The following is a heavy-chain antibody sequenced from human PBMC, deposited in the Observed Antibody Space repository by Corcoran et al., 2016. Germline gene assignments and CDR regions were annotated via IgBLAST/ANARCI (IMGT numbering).Heavy chain of an antibody. J-gene: IGHJ4*02. Sequence: QLQLQESGPGLVKPSETLSLTCTVSGGSISSSSYYWGWIRQPPGKGLEWIGSIYYSGSTSYNPSLKSRVTISVDTSKNQFSLKLSSVTAADTAVYYGARGSDYYDSSGQPDYWGQGTLVTVSS. CDR3: ARGSDYYDSSGQPDY. CDR2: IYYSGST. V-gene: IGHV4-39*07. CDR1: GGSISSSSYY. D-gene: IGHD3-22*01.